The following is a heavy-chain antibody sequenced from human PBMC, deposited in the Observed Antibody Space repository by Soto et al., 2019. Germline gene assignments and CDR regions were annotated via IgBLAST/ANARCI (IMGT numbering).Heavy chain of an antibody. CDR1: GFTFEHYA. J-gene: IGHJ3*02. CDR2: ISDSGGTT. D-gene: IGHD3-16*01. V-gene: IGHV3-23*01. Sequence: EVQLMESGGGLIQPGGSLRLSCAASGFTFEHYAMNWVRQAPGKGLEWVSIISDSGGTTYYTDSVKGRFTISRDNSKNQLYLQVNGPRDGDTAVYYCAKDLGGGVGALDIWGQGTMVIVSS. CDR3: AKDLGGGVGALDI.